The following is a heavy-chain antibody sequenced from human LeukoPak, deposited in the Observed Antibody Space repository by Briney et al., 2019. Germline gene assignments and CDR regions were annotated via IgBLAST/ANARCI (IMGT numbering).Heavy chain of an antibody. CDR2: ISGDENGT. J-gene: IGHJ3*02. Sequence: GGSLRLSCAASGFTFSNYWMHWVRQAPGKGLVWVSRISGDENGTSYADSVKGRFTISGDNAKNSLYLQMNSLRAEDTAVYYCAVGGSPGAFDIWGQGTMVTVSS. CDR3: AVGGSPGAFDI. V-gene: IGHV3-74*01. D-gene: IGHD1-26*01. CDR1: GFTFSNYW.